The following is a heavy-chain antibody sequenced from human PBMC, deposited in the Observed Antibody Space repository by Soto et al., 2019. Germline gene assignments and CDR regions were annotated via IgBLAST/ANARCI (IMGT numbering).Heavy chain of an antibody. D-gene: IGHD2-2*01. V-gene: IGHV1-2*02. CDR3: ARDQRTYAEPPFDD. CDR1: GLTFPGYY. CDR2: INSTGDDK. Sequence: ASVKVSCKAFGLTFPGYYLHWVRQALGQGLGGLGWINSTGDDKKYAQKSQERATMTRATSMNTVYMEVTRRTSDAPAVNYCARDQRTYAEPPFDDLGQGTLVTISS. J-gene: IGHJ4*02.